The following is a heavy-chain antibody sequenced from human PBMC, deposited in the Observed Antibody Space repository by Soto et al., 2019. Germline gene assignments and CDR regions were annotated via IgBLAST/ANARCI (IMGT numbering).Heavy chain of an antibody. CDR3: ARQLDYDYVPGTFDY. J-gene: IGHJ4*02. D-gene: IGHD3-16*01. V-gene: IGHV4-59*08. CDR2: IYYSGST. CDR1: GGSISSYY. Sequence: SETLSLTCAVYGGSISSYYWSWIRQRPGKGLEWIGYIYYSGSTNYNPSLKSRVTISVDTSKNQFSLKLSSVTAADTAVYYCARQLDYDYVPGTFDYWGQGTLVTVSS.